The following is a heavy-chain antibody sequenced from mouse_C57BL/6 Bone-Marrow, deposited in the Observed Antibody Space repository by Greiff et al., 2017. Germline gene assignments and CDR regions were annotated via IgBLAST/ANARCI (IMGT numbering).Heavy chain of an antibody. V-gene: IGHV1-36*01. CDR2: VYPYNGGT. CDR1: GFTFTDYY. J-gene: IGHJ4*01. Sequence: EVMLQQSGPVLVKPGPSVKISCKASGFTFTDYYMHWVKQSHGKSLEWIGLVYPYNGGTSYNQKFKGKATLTVDTSSSKAYMELNSLTSEDSAVYYCSYDYGGDYAMDDWGQGTSVTVSS. D-gene: IGHD2-4*01. CDR3: SYDYGGDYAMDD.